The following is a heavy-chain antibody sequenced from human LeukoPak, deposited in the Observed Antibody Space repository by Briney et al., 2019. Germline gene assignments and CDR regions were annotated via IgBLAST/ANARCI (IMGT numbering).Heavy chain of an antibody. CDR1: GFTFNRYT. CDR3: ARELEGSSIRWLDP. J-gene: IGHJ5*02. V-gene: IGHV3-23*01. D-gene: IGHD2-2*01. Sequence: GGSLRLSCAASGFTFNRYTMSWVRQAPAKGLEWVSAISDSGDTYYTDSVEGRFTISRDDSKNTLSLQMSSLRAEDTAVYYCARELEGSSIRWLDPWGQGILVTVSS. CDR2: ISDSGDT.